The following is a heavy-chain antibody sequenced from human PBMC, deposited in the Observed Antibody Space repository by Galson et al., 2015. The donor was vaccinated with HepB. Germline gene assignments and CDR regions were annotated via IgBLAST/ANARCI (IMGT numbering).Heavy chain of an antibody. Sequence: SLRLSCAASGFTFSNCAMHWVRQAPGEGLEWVSAISSSGGDTYYADSVKGRFTISRDNSKNALYLLMISLRAEDTAVYYCAREVPDYSSSWYVFGWWGQGTLVTVSS. D-gene: IGHD6-13*01. J-gene: IGHJ4*02. CDR2: ISSSGGDT. CDR3: AREVPDYSSSWYVFGW. CDR1: GFTFSNCA. V-gene: IGHV3-23*01.